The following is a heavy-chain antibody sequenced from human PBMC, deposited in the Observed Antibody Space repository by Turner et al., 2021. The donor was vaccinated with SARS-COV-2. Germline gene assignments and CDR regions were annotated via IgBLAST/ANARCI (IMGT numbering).Heavy chain of an antibody. Sequence: HVQLVQSGAEVRMHGASVKVSCKPSGYTFTGYYMHWVRQAPGQGLEWMGWINPNSGGTNYAQKFQGRVTMTRDTSISTAYMELSRLRSDDTAVYYCAVLEMATITDAFDIWGQGTMVTVSS. CDR2: INPNSGGT. CDR3: AVLEMATITDAFDI. J-gene: IGHJ3*02. CDR1: GYTFTGYY. V-gene: IGHV1-2*02. D-gene: IGHD5-12*01.